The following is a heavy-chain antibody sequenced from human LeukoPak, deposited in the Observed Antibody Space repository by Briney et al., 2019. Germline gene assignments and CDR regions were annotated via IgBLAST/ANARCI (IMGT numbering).Heavy chain of an antibody. J-gene: IGHJ3*02. V-gene: IGHV4-39*02. D-gene: IGHD3-10*01. CDR1: GDSLSSNGHS. CDR3: ARVRRGDTYCLMVDAFDI. CDR2: IYSSGNT. Sequence: PSGTLSLTCTVSGDSLSSNGHSWGWVRQPPGKGLEWIGTIYSSGNTYYSPSLKTPVTISVDTSKNHATLTLCSVTAADTADYFCARVRRGDTYCLMVDAFDIWGQGTMVLVSS.